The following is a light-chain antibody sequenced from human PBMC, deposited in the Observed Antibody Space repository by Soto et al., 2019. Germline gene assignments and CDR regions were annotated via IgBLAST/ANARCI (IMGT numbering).Light chain of an antibody. J-gene: IGKJ2*01. V-gene: IGKV3-11*01. CDR1: QSVSSY. Sequence: EIVLTQSPATLSLSPGERATLSCRASQSVSSYLAWYQQKPGQAPRLLIYDASNRATGIPARFSGSGSGTDFTLTISSLEPEDFAVYYCQQRSNWPPVYPFGQGTKLEIK. CDR2: DAS. CDR3: QQRSNWPPVYP.